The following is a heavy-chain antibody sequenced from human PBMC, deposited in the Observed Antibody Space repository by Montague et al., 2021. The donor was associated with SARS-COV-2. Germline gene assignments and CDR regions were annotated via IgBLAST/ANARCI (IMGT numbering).Heavy chain of an antibody. D-gene: IGHD6-13*01. V-gene: IGHV6-1*01. CDR2: TYYRSKWYY. CDR1: GDSVSSNTAA. J-gene: IGHJ4*02. Sequence: CAISGDSVSSNTAAWNWIRQSPSRGLEWLGRTYYRSKWYYDYAVSVKSRMTISPDTSKNQFSLQLSSVTPEDRAEYYCARGPRYSLSWSFDYWGQGTLVTVSS. CDR3: ARGPRYSLSWSFDY.